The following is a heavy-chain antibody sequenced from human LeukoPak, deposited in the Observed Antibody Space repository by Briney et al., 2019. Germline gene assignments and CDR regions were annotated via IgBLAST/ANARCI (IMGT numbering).Heavy chain of an antibody. CDR1: GVSVIPYY. CDR2: TYTSGDT. J-gene: IGHJ6*03. Sequence: PSETLSLTCTVSGVSVIPYYWSWIRQPAGKGPEWIGRTYTSGDTAYNPSLKSRVTMSIDTSKNQFSLKLSSVTAADTAVYYCATSGSSFDYYHYIDVWGKGTTVTVSS. CDR3: ATSGSSFDYYHYIDV. D-gene: IGHD3-10*01. V-gene: IGHV4-4*07.